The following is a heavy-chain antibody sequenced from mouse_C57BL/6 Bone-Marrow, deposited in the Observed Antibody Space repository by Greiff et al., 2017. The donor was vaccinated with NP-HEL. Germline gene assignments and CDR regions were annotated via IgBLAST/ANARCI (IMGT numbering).Heavy chain of an antibody. CDR2: INYDGSST. Sequence: EVQLVESEGGLVQPGSSMKLSCTASGFTFSDYYMAWVRQIPEKGLEWVATINYDGSSTYYLDSLKGRFIISRANAKNNLYLQMSSLKSEDTATDYCASDPLEGCHWYFDVWGTGTTVTVSS. V-gene: IGHV5-16*01. CDR1: GFTFSDYY. CDR3: ASDPLEGCHWYFDV. J-gene: IGHJ1*03.